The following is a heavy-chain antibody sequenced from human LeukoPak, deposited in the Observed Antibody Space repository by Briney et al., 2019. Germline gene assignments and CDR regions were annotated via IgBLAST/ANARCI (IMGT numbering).Heavy chain of an antibody. D-gene: IGHD3-9*01. V-gene: IGHV4-61*03. Sequence: PSETLSLTCTVSGASVSNDSYSWSWIRQPPGRGLEGIGYIHDNGRTTYNPSLKSRVTTALDMSMNHFSLKVTSVPAADTAVYYCARLAGTPGPTLDYEVLPGYWYFDYWGRGSLVTVSS. CDR1: GASVSNDSYS. CDR3: ARLAGTPGPTLDYEVLPGYWYFDY. J-gene: IGHJ4*02. CDR2: IHDNGRT.